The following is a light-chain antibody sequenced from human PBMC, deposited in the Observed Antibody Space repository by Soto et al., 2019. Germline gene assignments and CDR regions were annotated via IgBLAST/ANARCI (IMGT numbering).Light chain of an antibody. CDR2: EVT. Sequence: QSALTQPASASGSPGQSITISCTGTSSDIGDYHYVSWYQQYPDLAPKLIIYEVTERPSGVSSRFSGSKAGNTASLTISGLLTEDEADDFCSSYRRTSSFVFGTGTKVTVL. V-gene: IGLV2-14*01. J-gene: IGLJ1*01. CDR1: SSDIGDYHY. CDR3: SSYRRTSSFV.